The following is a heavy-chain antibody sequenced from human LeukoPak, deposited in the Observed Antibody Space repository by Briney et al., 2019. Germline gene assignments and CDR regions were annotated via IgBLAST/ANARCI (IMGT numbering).Heavy chain of an antibody. D-gene: IGHD3-3*01. V-gene: IGHV3-21*01. CDR2: ISSSSSYI. J-gene: IGHJ6*02. CDR3: ARDPWSPIIYYYYGMDV. Sequence: GGSLRLSCAASGFTFSSYSMNWVRQAPGKGLEWVSSISSSSSYIYYADSVKGRFTISRDNARNSLYLQMNSLRAEDTAVYYRARDPWSPIIYYYYGMDVWGQGTTVTVSS. CDR1: GFTFSSYS.